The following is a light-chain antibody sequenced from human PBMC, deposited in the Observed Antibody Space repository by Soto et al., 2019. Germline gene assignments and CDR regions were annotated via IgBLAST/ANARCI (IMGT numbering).Light chain of an antibody. J-gene: IGKJ2*01. CDR1: QSVLYSSNNKNY. V-gene: IGKV4-1*01. CDR3: QQYYSTPYT. CDR2: WAS. Sequence: DIVMTQSPDSLAVSLGERATINCKSSQSVLYSSNNKNYLAWYQQKPGPPPKLLIYWASTRESGVPGRFSGSGSGTDFTLTISSLQAEDVAVYYCQQYYSTPYTFGQGTKLEIK.